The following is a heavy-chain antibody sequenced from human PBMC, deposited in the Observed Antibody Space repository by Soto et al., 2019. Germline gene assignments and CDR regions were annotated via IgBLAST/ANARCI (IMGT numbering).Heavy chain of an antibody. CDR2: ISSSSSTI. CDR1: GFTFSSYS. D-gene: IGHD1-1*01. V-gene: IGHV3-48*01. CDR3: ARPLPPYNWNDVASFDN. J-gene: IGHJ4*02. Sequence: GGSLRLSCAASGFTFSSYSMNWVRQAPGKGLEWVSYISSSSSTIYYADSVKGRFTISRDNAKNSMFLQMNSLRAEDTAVYYCARPLPPYNWNDVASFDNWGQGTLVTVSS.